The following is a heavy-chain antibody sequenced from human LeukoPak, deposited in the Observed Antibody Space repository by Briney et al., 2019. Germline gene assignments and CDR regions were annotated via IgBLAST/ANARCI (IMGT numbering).Heavy chain of an antibody. Sequence: SVKVSCKASGGTFSSYAISWVRQAPGQGLECMGGIIPIFGTANYAQKFQGRVTITADKSTSTAYMELSSLRSEDTAVYYCASTYYYGSGSYPFDYWGQGTLVTVSS. CDR2: IIPIFGTA. CDR1: GGTFSSYA. J-gene: IGHJ4*02. V-gene: IGHV1-69*06. CDR3: ASTYYYGSGSYPFDY. D-gene: IGHD3-10*01.